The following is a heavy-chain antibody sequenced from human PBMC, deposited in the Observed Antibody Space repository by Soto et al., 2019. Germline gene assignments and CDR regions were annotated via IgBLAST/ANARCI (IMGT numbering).Heavy chain of an antibody. V-gene: IGHV1-69*06. J-gene: IGHJ4*02. CDR2: IVPVFGRV. D-gene: IGHD6-13*01. CDR1: GDTFTKYA. CDR3: AGVASGSTWDYFDY. Sequence: QVHLVQSGAEVRKPGSSVRVSCKASGDTFTKYAISWLRQAPGQGLEWMGGIVPVFGRVTYAQRVQDRVSIIADKSTATSYLELTSLTADDTAVYYCAGVASGSTWDYFDYWGQGTLVTVPS.